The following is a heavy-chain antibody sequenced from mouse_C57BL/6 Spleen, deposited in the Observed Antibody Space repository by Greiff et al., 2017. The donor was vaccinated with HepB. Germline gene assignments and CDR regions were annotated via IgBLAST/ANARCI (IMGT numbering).Heavy chain of an antibody. D-gene: IGHD1-1*01. V-gene: IGHV1-50*01. Sequence: QVQLKQPGAELVKPGASVKLSCKASGYTFTSYWMQWVKQRPGQGLEWIGEIDPSDSYTNYNQKFKGKATLTVDTSSSTAYMQLSSLTSEDSAVYYCAISSNFDYWGQGTTLTVSS. CDR1: GYTFTSYW. J-gene: IGHJ2*01. CDR2: IDPSDSYT. CDR3: AISSNFDY.